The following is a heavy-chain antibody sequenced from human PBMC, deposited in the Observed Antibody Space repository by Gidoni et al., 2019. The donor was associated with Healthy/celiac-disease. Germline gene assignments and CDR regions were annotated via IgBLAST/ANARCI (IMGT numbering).Heavy chain of an antibody. CDR2: ISYDGSNK. CDR1: GFTFSSYG. Sequence: QVQLVESGGGVVQPGRSLRLSCAASGFTFSSYGLHWVRQAPGKGLEWVAVISYDGSNKYYADSVKGRFTISRDNSKNTLYLQMNSLRAEDTAVYYCAKACGGAADYWGQGTLVTVSS. J-gene: IGHJ4*02. V-gene: IGHV3-30*18. CDR3: AKACGGAADY. D-gene: IGHD2-21*01.